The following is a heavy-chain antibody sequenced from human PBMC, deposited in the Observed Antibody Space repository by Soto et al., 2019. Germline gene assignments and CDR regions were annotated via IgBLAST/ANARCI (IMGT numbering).Heavy chain of an antibody. CDR3: ARDLSGHDSSYYYYGMDV. V-gene: IGHV1-46*01. CDR2: INPSGGST. D-gene: IGHD3-22*01. Sequence: ASVKVSCKASGYTFTSYYMHWVRQAPGQGLEWMGIINPSGGSTSYAQKFQGRVTMARDTSTSTVYMELSSLRSEDTVVYYCARDLSGHDSSYYYYGMDVWGQGTTVTVSS. J-gene: IGHJ6*02. CDR1: GYTFTSYY.